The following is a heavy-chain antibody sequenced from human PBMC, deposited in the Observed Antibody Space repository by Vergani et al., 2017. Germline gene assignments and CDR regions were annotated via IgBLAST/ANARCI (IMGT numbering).Heavy chain of an antibody. V-gene: IGHV3-23*01. D-gene: IGHD1-7*01. CDR3: ARDLDQNPGGSGPELKPYFDY. CDR2: ISGSGGST. Sequence: EVQLLESGGGLVQPGGSLRLSCAASGFTFSSYAMSWVRQAPGKGLEWVSAISGSGGSTYYADSVKGRFTISRDNSKNTLYLQMNSLRAEDTAVYYCARDLDQNPGGSGPELKPYFDYWGQGTLVTVSS. J-gene: IGHJ4*02. CDR1: GFTFSSYA.